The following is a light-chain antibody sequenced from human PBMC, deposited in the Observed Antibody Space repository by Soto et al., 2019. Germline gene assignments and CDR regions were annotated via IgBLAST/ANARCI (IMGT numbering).Light chain of an antibody. CDR3: QQHNNWPRT. V-gene: IGKV3-15*01. Sequence: EIVMTQSPATLYVSPGERANLSCRASQSVSRNLAWYQQKPGQAHRLLFYGASTRATGIPARFSGSGSGTEFTLTISSLQSEDFAVYYCQQHNNWPRTFGQGTKVEIK. CDR2: GAS. CDR1: QSVSRN. J-gene: IGKJ1*01.